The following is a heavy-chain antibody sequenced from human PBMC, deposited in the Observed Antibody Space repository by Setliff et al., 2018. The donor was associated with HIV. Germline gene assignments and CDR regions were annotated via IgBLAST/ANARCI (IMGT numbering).Heavy chain of an antibody. CDR3: AREVWSEDDN. Sequence: GSLRLSCAASGFSVSSNAMSWVRQAPGKGLEWVSHIYSGDNTHYADSVKGRFTISRDNAKNSLYLQMNSLRAEDAAVYYCAREVWSEDDNWGQGTLVTVSS. CDR1: GFSVSSNA. CDR2: IYSGDNT. V-gene: IGHV3-53*01. J-gene: IGHJ4*02. D-gene: IGHD3-10*01.